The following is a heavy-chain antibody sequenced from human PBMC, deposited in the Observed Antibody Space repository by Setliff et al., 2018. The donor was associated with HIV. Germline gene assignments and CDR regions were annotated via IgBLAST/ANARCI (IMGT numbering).Heavy chain of an antibody. Sequence: GGSLRLSCAASGFMFSDHYMDWVRQAPGKGLEWVGRVRKKVNSYTTEYAASVKGRFTISRDDSKNSLYLQMNSLKTEDTAVYYCARWSYAVLSGPYYFNSWGQGILVTVSS. J-gene: IGHJ4*02. V-gene: IGHV3-72*01. CDR1: GFMFSDHY. CDR3: ARWSYAVLSGPYYFNS. D-gene: IGHD3-3*01. CDR2: VRKKVNSYTT.